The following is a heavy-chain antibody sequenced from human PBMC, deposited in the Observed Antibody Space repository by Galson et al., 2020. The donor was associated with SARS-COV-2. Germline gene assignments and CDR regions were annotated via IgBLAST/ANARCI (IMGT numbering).Heavy chain of an antibody. D-gene: IGHD3-22*01. CDR2: IYYSGGT. V-gene: IGHV4-59*01. J-gene: IGHJ2*01. CDR1: GGSISGFY. CDR3: ARGVSYYDGSGYYLNWYFDL. Sequence: SETLSLTCTVSGGSISGFYWSWIRQPPGKGLEWIGYIYYSGGTNYNPSLKSRVTISVDMSKNQFSLKLSSVTAADTAVYYCARGVSYYDGSGYYLNWYFDLWGRGTLVTVSS.